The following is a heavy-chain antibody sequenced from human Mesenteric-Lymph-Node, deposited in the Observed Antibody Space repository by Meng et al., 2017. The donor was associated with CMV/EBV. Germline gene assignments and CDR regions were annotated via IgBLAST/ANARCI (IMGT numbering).Heavy chain of an antibody. CDR2: IDTAGER. D-gene: IGHD2-2*01. CDR1: GFTFSNYD. J-gene: IGHJ6*02. V-gene: IGHV3-13*01. CDR3: ARVSCSSTSCAPVFYYYYGMDV. Sequence: SCAASGFTFSNYDIHWVRQTAGKGLEWVSAIDTAGERYYSGSVKGRFTIPREDAKNSLYLQMNSLRAGDTAVYYCARVSCSSTSCAPVFYYYYGMDVWGQGTTVTVSS.